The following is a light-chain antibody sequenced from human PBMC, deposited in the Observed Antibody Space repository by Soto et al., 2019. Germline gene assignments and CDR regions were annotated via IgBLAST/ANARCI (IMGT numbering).Light chain of an antibody. CDR2: DAS. V-gene: IGKV3-15*01. CDR1: QSISSK. Sequence: EIVMTQSPATLSVSPGERATLSCRASQSISSKLAWYQQRPGQAPRLLIFDASTRATGVPVRFRGSGYGTEFTLTISGLQSEDFAVYCCQQYDKWPPTFGGGTKVEIK. J-gene: IGKJ4*01. CDR3: QQYDKWPPT.